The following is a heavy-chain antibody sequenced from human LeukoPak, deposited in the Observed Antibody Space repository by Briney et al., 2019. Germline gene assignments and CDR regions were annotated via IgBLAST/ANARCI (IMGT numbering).Heavy chain of an antibody. V-gene: IGHV4-34*01. CDR3: AVGITILGVAASFDS. D-gene: IGHD3-3*01. CDR1: GASYNAYY. Sequence: SETLSLTCAVYGASYNAYYWSWIRQPPGKGLEWIGDIDHRGTATYNPSLKSRLTISADASKNQFSLKLNSLTDADTAVYYCAVGITILGVAASFDSWGQGNLVIVSS. CDR2: IDHRGTA. J-gene: IGHJ4*02.